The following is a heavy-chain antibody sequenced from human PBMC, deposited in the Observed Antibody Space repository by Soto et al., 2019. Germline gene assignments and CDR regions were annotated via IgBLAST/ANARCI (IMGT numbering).Heavy chain of an antibody. D-gene: IGHD2-2*01. CDR3: ARSRPHCISTSCYPLFDP. Sequence: SETLSLTCSVSGGSISSSSYYWGWIRQPPGKGLEWIGSIYYSGSTYYNPSLKSRVTISVDTSKNQFSLKLSSVTAADTAVYYCARSRPHCISTSCYPLFDPWGQGTLVTVSS. CDR1: GGSISSSSYY. V-gene: IGHV4-39*01. J-gene: IGHJ5*02. CDR2: IYYSGST.